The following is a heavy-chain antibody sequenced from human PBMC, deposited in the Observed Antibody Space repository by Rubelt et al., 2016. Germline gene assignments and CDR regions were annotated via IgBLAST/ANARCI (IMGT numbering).Heavy chain of an antibody. D-gene: IGHD6-13*01. Sequence: QVQLVQFGAEVKKPGASVKVSCKASGYTFTSYGISWVRQAPGQGLEWMGWISDYNGNTNYAQKRQGRVTRTTDTSTSTAYMELRSLRSDDTAVYYCASMYSSSWYRGWFDPWGQGTLVTVSS. CDR3: ASMYSSSWYRGWFDP. CDR1: GYTFTSYG. CDR2: ISDYNGNT. J-gene: IGHJ5*02. V-gene: IGHV1-18*01.